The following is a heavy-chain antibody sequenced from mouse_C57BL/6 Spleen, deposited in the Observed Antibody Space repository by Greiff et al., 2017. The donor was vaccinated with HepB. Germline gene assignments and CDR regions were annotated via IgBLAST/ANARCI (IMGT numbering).Heavy chain of an antibody. V-gene: IGHV5-12*01. CDR1: VFTFSDYY. D-gene: IGHD1-1*01. CDR3: ARLLDYGRYFDY. J-gene: IGHJ2*01. Sequence: EVKLVESGGGLVQPGGSLKLSCAASVFTFSDYYMYWVRQTPEKRLEWVAYISNGGGSTYYPDTVKGRFTISRDNAKNTLYLQMSRLKSEDTAMYYCARLLDYGRYFDYWGQGTTLTVSS. CDR2: ISNGGGST.